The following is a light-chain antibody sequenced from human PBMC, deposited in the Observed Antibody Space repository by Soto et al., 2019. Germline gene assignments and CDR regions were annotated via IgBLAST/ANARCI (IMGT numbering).Light chain of an antibody. J-gene: IGKJ1*01. V-gene: IGKV3-15*01. CDR1: QSVSTK. Sequence: EIVMTQSPATLSVSPGERATLSCRASQSVSTKLAWYQQKPGQGPRLLIYGASTRATGIPARFSGSGSGTEFTLTITSLQSEYFALYYCQHYSTGLWTFGQGTKVEIK. CDR3: QHYSTGLWT. CDR2: GAS.